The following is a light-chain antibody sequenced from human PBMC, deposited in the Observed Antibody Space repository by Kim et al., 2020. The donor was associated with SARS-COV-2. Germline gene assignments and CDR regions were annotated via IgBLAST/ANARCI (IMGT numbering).Light chain of an antibody. CDR1: SSDVGAFNY. J-gene: IGLJ3*02. CDR3: SSYAGSNNRV. V-gene: IGLV2-8*01. CDR2: EVS. Sequence: GQSVTISCTGTSSDVGAFNYVSWYQQHPGKAPKLIISEVSQRPSGVPARFSGSKSGNTASLTVSGLQAEDEADYYCSSYAGSNNRVCGGGTKLTVL.